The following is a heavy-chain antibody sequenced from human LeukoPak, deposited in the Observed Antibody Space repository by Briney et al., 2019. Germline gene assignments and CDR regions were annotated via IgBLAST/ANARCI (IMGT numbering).Heavy chain of an antibody. CDR1: GYTFTNYD. V-gene: IGHV1-18*01. D-gene: IGHD2-15*01. CDR2: ISGYTGDT. Sequence: ASVRFSCKTSGYTFTNYDIYWVRQAPGQGLECMGWISGYTGDTKYAQILQGRFTVTTDTSTSTAYMELRSLTYDDTAVYYCARAGYCGDGGCRGGSAFDVWGQGTMVTVSS. CDR3: ARAGYCGDGGCRGGSAFDV. J-gene: IGHJ3*01.